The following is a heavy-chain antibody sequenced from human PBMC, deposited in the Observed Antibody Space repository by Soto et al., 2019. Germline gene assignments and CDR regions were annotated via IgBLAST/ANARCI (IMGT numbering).Heavy chain of an antibody. Sequence: PGGSLRLSCAASGFTFSSYSMSGVRQAPGKGLEWVSGFRSSGDGGTTYYADSVKGRFTISRDNSKNTLFLQMNSLRAEDTAIYYCAKKVNSGPGSQYFDYWGQGTLVTVSS. D-gene: IGHD3-10*01. J-gene: IGHJ4*02. CDR3: AKKVNSGPGSQYFDY. CDR1: GFTFSSYS. CDR2: FRSSGDGGTT. V-gene: IGHV3-23*01.